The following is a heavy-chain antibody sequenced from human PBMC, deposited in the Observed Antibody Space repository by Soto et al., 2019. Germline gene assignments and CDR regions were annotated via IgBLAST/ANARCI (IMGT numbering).Heavy chain of an antibody. CDR1: GGGNLRDYR. D-gene: IGHD4-17*01. CDR3: ARDYGDDFDY. CDR2: IIPKLGSA. V-gene: IGHV1-69*16. J-gene: IGHJ4*02. Sequence: SVRVSCKASGGGNLRDYRTTWVRRAPGQGLEWMGGIIPKLGSANYAQNFQGRVTVTTDESTSTVYMELRSLRSDDTAVYYCARDYGDDFDYWGQGTLVTVSS.